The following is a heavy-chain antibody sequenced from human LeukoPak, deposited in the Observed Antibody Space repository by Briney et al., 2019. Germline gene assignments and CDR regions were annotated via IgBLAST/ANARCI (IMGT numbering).Heavy chain of an antibody. CDR2: ISSSSSTI. J-gene: IGHJ3*02. CDR3: ARSISPYGSGIGAFDI. V-gene: IGHV3-48*04. Sequence: GGSLRLSCAASGFTFSSYSMNWVRQAPGKGLEWVSYISSSSSTIYYADSVKGRFTISRDNAKNSLYLQMNSLRAEDTAVYYCARSISPYGSGIGAFDIWGQGTMVTVSS. CDR1: GFTFSSYS. D-gene: IGHD3-10*01.